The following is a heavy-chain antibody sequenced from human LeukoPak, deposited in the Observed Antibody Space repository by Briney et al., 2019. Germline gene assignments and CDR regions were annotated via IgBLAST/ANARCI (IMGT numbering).Heavy chain of an antibody. J-gene: IGHJ4*02. CDR2: ISYDGRDK. CDR3: AKDIGNYAKYYFDY. D-gene: IGHD1-7*01. V-gene: IGHV3-30*18. CDR1: GYTFSSYE. Sequence: GGSLRLSCAASGYTFSSYEMNWARQAPGKGLEWVAVISYDGRDKKYADSVKGRFSISRDNSKNTLYLQMDSLRSEDTAVYYCAKDIGNYAKYYFDYWGQGTLVTVSS.